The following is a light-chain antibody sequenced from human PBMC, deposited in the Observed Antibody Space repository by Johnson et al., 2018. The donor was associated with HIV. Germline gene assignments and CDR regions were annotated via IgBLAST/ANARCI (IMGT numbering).Light chain of an antibody. CDR3: GTWDSSLRVGF. CDR1: SSNIGNSY. J-gene: IGLJ1*01. V-gene: IGLV1-51*02. CDR2: END. Sequence: HSVLTQPPSVSAAPGQKVTISCSGSSSNIGNSYVCWYQQLPGTAPKLLIYENDKRPSGIPDRFSGSKSGTSATLGITGLQTGDEADYYCGTWDSSLRVGFFGTGTKVTVL.